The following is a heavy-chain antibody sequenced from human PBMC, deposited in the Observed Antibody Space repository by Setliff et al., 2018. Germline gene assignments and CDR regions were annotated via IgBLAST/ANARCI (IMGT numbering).Heavy chain of an antibody. V-gene: IGHV1-3*01. CDR1: GFTLTSYP. CDR2: INPDNGNR. Sequence: ASVKVSCKASGFTLTSYPIHWVRQAPGQRLEWMGWINPDNGNRKYSQRFQGRVTITRDTSASTVFLELSTLRPEDTAAYYCTRDFLGATASFDIWGQGTMVTVSS. J-gene: IGHJ3*02. D-gene: IGHD3-3*01. CDR3: TRDFLGATASFDI.